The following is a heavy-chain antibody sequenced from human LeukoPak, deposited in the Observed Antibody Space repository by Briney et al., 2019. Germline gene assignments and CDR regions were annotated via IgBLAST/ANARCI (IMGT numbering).Heavy chain of an antibody. CDR3: ASLHTFGGNSANHAFDI. V-gene: IGHV1-69*05. D-gene: IGHD4-23*01. CDR2: IIPIFGTA. Sequence: SVKVSCKASGGTFSSYAISWVRQAPGQGLEWMGGIIPIFGTANYAQKFQGRVTITTDESTSTAYMELSSLRSEDTAVYYCASLHTFGGNSANHAFDIWGRGTMVTVSS. CDR1: GGTFSSYA. J-gene: IGHJ3*02.